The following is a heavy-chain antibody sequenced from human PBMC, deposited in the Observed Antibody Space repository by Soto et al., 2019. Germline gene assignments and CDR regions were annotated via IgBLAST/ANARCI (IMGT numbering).Heavy chain of an antibody. CDR1: GASFSSSSYY. CDR2: MYYSGTT. CDR3: ATHPAISATSFYGMHV. V-gene: IGHV4-39*01. J-gene: IGHJ6*02. D-gene: IGHD3-3*01. Sequence: SETLSLTCSVSGASFSSSSYYWGWIRQPPEKGLEWIATMYYSGTTYYNPSLKSRVTVSIDTSRDQFSLKLTSVTAADTAMYYCATHPAISATSFYGMHVWGHGTTVTVSS.